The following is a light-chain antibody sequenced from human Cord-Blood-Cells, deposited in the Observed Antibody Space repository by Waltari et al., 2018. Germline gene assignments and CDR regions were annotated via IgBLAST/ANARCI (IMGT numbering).Light chain of an antibody. CDR2: DAS. J-gene: IGKJ4*01. Sequence: EIELTQSPATLSFSPGERATLSCRASKSVSSYLAWYQQKPGQAPRLLIYDASNRATGIPARFSGSGSGTDFTLTISSLEPEDFAVYYCQQRSNWPPTFGGGTKVEIK. V-gene: IGKV3-11*01. CDR1: KSVSSY. CDR3: QQRSNWPPT.